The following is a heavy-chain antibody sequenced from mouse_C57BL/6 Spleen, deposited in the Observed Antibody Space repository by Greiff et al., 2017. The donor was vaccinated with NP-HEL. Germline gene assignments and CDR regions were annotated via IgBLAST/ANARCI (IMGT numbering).Heavy chain of an antibody. CDR2: IDPETGGT. Sequence: QVQLQQSGAELVRPGASVTLSCKASGYTFTDYEMHWVKQTPVHGLEWIGAIDPETGGTAYNQKFKGKAILTADKSSSTAYMELRSLTSEDSAVYYCTRGRIYYDYEGGAMDYWGQGTSVTVSS. CDR1: GYTFTDYE. V-gene: IGHV1-15*01. CDR3: TRGRIYYDYEGGAMDY. D-gene: IGHD2-4*01. J-gene: IGHJ4*01.